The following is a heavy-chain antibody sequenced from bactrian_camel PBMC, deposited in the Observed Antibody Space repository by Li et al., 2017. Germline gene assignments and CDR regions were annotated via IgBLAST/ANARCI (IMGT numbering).Heavy chain of an antibody. Sequence: QLVESGGGLVQPGGSLRLSCAASTLTLSSYWMYWVRQAPGKGLEWVSSINSGGSTTYYADSVKGRFTISRDNAKNAVYLRMNNLKPEDTAMYYCIAVAFGGQWCDGGWGQGTQVTVS. D-gene: IGHD7*01. CDR1: TLTLSSYW. CDR3: IAVAFGGQWCDGG. V-gene: IGHV3S25*01. CDR2: INSGGSTT. J-gene: IGHJ4*01.